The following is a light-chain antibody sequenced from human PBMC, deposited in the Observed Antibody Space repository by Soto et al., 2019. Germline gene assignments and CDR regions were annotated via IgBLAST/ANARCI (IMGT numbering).Light chain of an antibody. J-gene: IGKJ2*01. CDR3: QQYDNPWYT. CDR2: DAS. CDR1: QDISNY. V-gene: IGKV1-33*01. Sequence: DSQMRQSRFSLSASVGDRVTITCQASQDISNYLNWYQQKPGKAPKLLIYDASNLETGVPSRFSGGGSGTDFTFTISSLQPEDIASYYSQQYDNPWYTIGQGTKLEIK.